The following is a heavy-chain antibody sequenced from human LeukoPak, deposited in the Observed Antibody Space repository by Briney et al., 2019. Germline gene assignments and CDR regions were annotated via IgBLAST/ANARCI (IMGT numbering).Heavy chain of an antibody. D-gene: IGHD3-10*01. J-gene: IGHJ3*02. CDR2: IFTSGST. Sequence: PSETLSLTCAVSGGSINNYYWSWIRQPAGKGLEWIGRIFTSGSTNYNPSLKSRVTMSVDTSKNQFSLKLSSVTAADTAVYYCARVSPLTMVRVDTPDAIDIWGQGTMVTVSS. CDR3: ARVSPLTMVRVDTPDAIDI. CDR1: GGSINNYY. V-gene: IGHV4-4*07.